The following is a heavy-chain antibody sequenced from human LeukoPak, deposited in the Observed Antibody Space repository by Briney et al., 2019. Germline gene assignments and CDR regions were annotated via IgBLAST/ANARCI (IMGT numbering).Heavy chain of an antibody. CDR1: GFTFSSYE. Sequence: GGSLRLSCAASGFTFSSYEMNWVRQAPGKGLEWVSYISTSDSPIDYGNSVKGRFTISRDNAKNSLYLQMNSLRAEDTALYYCARRGFYDTSGYLFDYWGQGTLVTVSS. J-gene: IGHJ4*02. D-gene: IGHD3-22*01. CDR2: ISTSDSPI. V-gene: IGHV3-48*03. CDR3: ARRGFYDTSGYLFDY.